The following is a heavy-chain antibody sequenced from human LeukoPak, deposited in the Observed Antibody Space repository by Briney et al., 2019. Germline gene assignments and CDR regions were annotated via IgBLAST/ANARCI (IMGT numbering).Heavy chain of an antibody. J-gene: IGHJ5*02. CDR2: IYPGDSDT. CDR1: GYSFTNYW. Sequence: GESLKISCKGSGYSFTNYWIGWVRQMPGKGLEWMGIIYPGDSDTRYSPSFQGQVTISADKSISTAYLQWSSLKASDTAMYYCARLTGTMVRGVIMRYNWFDPWGQGTLVTVSS. V-gene: IGHV5-51*01. D-gene: IGHD3-10*01. CDR3: ARLTGTMVRGVIMRYNWFDP.